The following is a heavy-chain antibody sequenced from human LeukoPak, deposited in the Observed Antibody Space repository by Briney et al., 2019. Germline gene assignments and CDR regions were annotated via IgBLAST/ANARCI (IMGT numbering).Heavy chain of an antibody. J-gene: IGHJ4*02. CDR1: GGSISSYY. CDR3: ARESVTSSSEVFDY. D-gene: IGHD2-2*01. V-gene: IGHV4-59*01. Sequence: TPSETLSLTCTVSGGSISSYYWSWIRQPPGKGLEWIAYIYYSGSTNYNPPLKSRVTISVDTSKNQFSLKLSSVTAADTAVYYCARESVTSSSEVFDYWGQGTLVTVSS. CDR2: IYYSGST.